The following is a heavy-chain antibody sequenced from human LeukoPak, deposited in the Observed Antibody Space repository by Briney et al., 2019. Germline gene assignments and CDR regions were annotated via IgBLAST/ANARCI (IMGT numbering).Heavy chain of an antibody. CDR2: IYYSGST. J-gene: IGHJ4*02. V-gene: IGHV4-30-4*01. CDR1: GGSISSGDSY. Sequence: SETLSLTCTVAGGSISSGDSYWSWLRQPPGRGLEWIGYIYYSGSTYYNPPLKSRVTISVDTSKTQFSLKLSSVTAADTAVYYCARAGPLVVVAATKYYFDYWGQGTLVTVSA. CDR3: ARAGPLVVVAATKYYFDY. D-gene: IGHD2-15*01.